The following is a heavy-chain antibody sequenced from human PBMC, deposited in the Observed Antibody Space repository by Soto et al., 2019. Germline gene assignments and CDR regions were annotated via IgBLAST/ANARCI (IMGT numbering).Heavy chain of an antibody. CDR3: ANQGSNVVLYSFDH. CDR2: ISGSGGST. J-gene: IGHJ4*02. V-gene: IGHV3-23*01. Sequence: GGGLSNSCASSRVTFSSYAMSWVRQALRKGLEWVQAISGSGGSTDYADSVKGRLTISGDTSKNTLYLQMNSLRAEDTAVYYCANQGSNVVLYSFDHWGQGTLVTVSS. CDR1: RVTFSSYA. D-gene: IGHD1-1*01.